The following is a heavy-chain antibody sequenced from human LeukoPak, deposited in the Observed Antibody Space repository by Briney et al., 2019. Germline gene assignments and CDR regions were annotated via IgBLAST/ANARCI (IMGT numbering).Heavy chain of an antibody. CDR3: AGRAELGRGFDY. CDR1: GFTLSSYW. V-gene: IGHV3-74*01. Sequence: GGSLRLSCAASGFTLSSYWMHWVRQAPGKGLVWVSRMNSDGSSTTYADSVKGRFTISRDNAKNALYLQTNSLTAEDTAVYYCAGRAELGRGFDYWGQGILVTVSS. J-gene: IGHJ4*02. CDR2: MNSDGSST. D-gene: IGHD7-27*01.